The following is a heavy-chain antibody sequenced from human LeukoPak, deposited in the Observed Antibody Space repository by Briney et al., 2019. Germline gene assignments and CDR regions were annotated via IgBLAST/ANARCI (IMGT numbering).Heavy chain of an antibody. D-gene: IGHD6-13*01. V-gene: IGHV4-34*01. CDR3: ASHTVYIAAAGTWFDP. Sequence: PSETLSLTCAVYGGSFSGYYWSWIRQPPGKGLEWIGEIKHSGSTNYNPSLKSRSTISVDTSKTQFSLKLSSVTAADTAVYYCASHTVYIAAAGTWFDPWGQGTLVTVSS. J-gene: IGHJ5*02. CDR2: IKHSGST. CDR1: GGSFSGYY.